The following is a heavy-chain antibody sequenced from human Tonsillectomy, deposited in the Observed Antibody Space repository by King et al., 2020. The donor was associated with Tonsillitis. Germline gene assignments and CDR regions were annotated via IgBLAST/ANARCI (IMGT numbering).Heavy chain of an antibody. CDR1: GFTFSSYG. Sequence: VQLVESGGGLVKPGGSLRLSCAASGFTFSSYGMNWVRQAPGKGLEWVSSISSSSSYIYYADSVKGRFTISRDNAKNSLYLQMNSLRAEETAVYYCARDSQTYYYDSSGYSAGAFDIWGQGTMVTVSS. V-gene: IGHV3-21*01. D-gene: IGHD3-22*01. J-gene: IGHJ3*02. CDR3: ARDSQTYYYDSSGYSAGAFDI. CDR2: ISSSSSYI.